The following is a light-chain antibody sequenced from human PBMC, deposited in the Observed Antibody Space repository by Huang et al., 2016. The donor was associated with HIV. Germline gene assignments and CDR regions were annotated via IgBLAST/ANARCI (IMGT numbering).Light chain of an antibody. V-gene: IGKV4-1*01. CDR2: WAS. J-gene: IGKJ1*01. CDR3: QQYYNSPRT. CDR1: QSVLYNSNNKSY. Sequence: DIVMTQSPDSLAVSLGERATINCKSSQSVLYNSNNKSYLNWYQQKPGQPPKLLMYWASTRESGVPDRFNCSGSGTNFTLTISSLQAEDVAVYYCQQYYNSPRTFGQGTKVEIK.